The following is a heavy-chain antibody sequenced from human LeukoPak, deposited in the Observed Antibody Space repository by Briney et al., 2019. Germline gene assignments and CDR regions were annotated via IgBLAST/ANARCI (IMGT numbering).Heavy chain of an antibody. CDR1: GGSISSSSYY. D-gene: IGHD3-9*01. CDR3: ARASTDDILTGYSRYYYYYMDV. J-gene: IGHJ6*03. Sequence: SETPSLTCTVSGGSISSSSYYWGWIRQPPGKGLEWIGRIYYSGSTYYNPSLKSRGTISVDTSKNQFSLKLSSVTAADTAVYYCARASTDDILTGYSRYYYYYMDVWGKGTTVTVSS. V-gene: IGHV4-39*07. CDR2: IYYSGST.